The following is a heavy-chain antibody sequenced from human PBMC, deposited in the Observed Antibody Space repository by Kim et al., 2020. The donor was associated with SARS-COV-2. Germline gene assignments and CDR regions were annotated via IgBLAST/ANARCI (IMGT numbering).Heavy chain of an antibody. Sequence: GGSLRLSCAASGFTFSSYAMSWVRQAPGQGLEWVSAISGSGGSTYYGDSVKGRFTISRDNSKNTLYRQMNSLRAEDTAVYYCAKDPRRITMVRGVIIGNWCDPWGQGNLVTVSS. J-gene: IGHJ5*02. CDR1: GFTFSSYA. CDR2: ISGSGGST. V-gene: IGHV3-23*01. D-gene: IGHD3-10*01. CDR3: AKDPRRITMVRGVIIGNWCDP.